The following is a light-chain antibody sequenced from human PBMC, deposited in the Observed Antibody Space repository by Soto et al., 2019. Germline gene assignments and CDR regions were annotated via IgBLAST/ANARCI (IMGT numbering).Light chain of an antibody. CDR2: GAS. CDR3: QQYGSSPV. J-gene: IGKJ2*01. V-gene: IGKV3-20*01. CDR1: QSVSSSY. Sequence: EIVLTQSPGTLSLSPGERATLSCRASQSVSSSYLAWYQQKPGQAPRLLIYGASSRATGIPDRFSGSGSGTDFTLTISRLEPEDFAVYYCQQYGSSPVFGQGNKLEIK.